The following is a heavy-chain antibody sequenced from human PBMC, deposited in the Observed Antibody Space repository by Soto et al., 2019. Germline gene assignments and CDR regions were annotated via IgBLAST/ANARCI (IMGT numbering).Heavy chain of an antibody. CDR3: ARDLGSGYDPGDY. Sequence: QVQLVQSGAEVKKPGSSVKVSCKASGDTFTIFAISWVRQAPGQGREWMGGIIPTIGTTNYAQRFQGRITITGDESTGTAYKELSSLNSEHTAVSYCARDLGSGYDPGDYWGQGTLVTVSS. D-gene: IGHD5-12*01. J-gene: IGHJ4*02. V-gene: IGHV1-69*12. CDR2: IIPTIGTT. CDR1: GDTFTIFA.